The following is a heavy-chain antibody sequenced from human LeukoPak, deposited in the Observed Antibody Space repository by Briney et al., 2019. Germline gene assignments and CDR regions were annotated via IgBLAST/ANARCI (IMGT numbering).Heavy chain of an antibody. D-gene: IGHD5-18*01. Sequence: PGGSLRLSCAASGFTFSSYSMNWVRQAPGEGLEWVSSISSSSSYIYYADSVKGRFTISRDNAKNSLYLQMNSLRAEDTAVYYCARGIQLWLGYFDYWGQGTLVTVSS. CDR2: ISSSSSYI. J-gene: IGHJ4*02. CDR1: GFTFSSYS. CDR3: ARGIQLWLGYFDY. V-gene: IGHV3-21*01.